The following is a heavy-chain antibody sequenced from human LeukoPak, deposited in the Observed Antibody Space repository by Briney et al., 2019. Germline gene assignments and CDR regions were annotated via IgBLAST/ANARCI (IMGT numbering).Heavy chain of an antibody. CDR2: IIPIFGTA. J-gene: IGHJ5*02. D-gene: IGHD2-2*03. Sequence: ASVKVSCKASGGTFSNYAISWVRQAPGQGLEWMGGIIPIFGTANYAQKFQGRVTITADESTSTAYMELSSLRSEDTAVYYCARKLGHCSSTSCYGVNWFDPWGQGTLVTVSS. V-gene: IGHV1-69*13. CDR1: GGTFSNYA. CDR3: ARKLGHCSSTSCYGVNWFDP.